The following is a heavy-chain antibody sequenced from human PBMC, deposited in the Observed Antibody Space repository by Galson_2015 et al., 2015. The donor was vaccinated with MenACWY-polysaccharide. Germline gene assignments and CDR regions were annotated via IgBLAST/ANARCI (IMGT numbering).Heavy chain of an antibody. D-gene: IGHD6-19*01. CDR3: ARGLAVTGYYFDY. Sequence: CAISGDSVSGNSVAWNWIRQSPSRGLEWLGRTYFRSRWYSDYAESVKSRISINADTSKNQFSLQLNSVTPEDTAVYYCARGLAVTGYYFDYWGQGTLATVSS. CDR2: TYFRSRWYS. CDR1: GDSVSGNSVA. V-gene: IGHV6-1*01. J-gene: IGHJ4*02.